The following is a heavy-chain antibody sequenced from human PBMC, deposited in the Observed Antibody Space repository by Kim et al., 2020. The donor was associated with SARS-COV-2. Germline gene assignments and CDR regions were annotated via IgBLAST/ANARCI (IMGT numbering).Heavy chain of an antibody. J-gene: IGHJ6*03. D-gene: IGHD3-3*01. Sequence: SVQCRLTISRDNAKNSLYLQMNSLRAEDTAVYYCARDGPTIFGVVGYYMDVWGKGTTVTVSS. V-gene: IGHV3-21*01. CDR3: ARDGPTIFGVVGYYMDV.